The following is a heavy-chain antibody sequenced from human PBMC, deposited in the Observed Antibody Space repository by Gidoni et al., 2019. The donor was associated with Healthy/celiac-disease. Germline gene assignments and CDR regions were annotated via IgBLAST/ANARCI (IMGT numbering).Heavy chain of an antibody. V-gene: IGHV3-23*01. Sequence: EVQLLESGGGLVQPGGSLRLSCAASGFTFSSYARSWVRQAPGKGLEWVSAISGSGGSTYYADSVKGRFTISRDNSKNTLYLQMNSLRAEDTAVYYCAKDQYSRSAKIDYWGQGTLVTVSS. J-gene: IGHJ4*02. CDR2: ISGSGGST. CDR1: GFTFSSYA. D-gene: IGHD6-6*01. CDR3: AKDQYSRSAKIDY.